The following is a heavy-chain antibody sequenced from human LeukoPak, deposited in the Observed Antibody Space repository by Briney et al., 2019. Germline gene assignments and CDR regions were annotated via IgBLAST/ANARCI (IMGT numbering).Heavy chain of an antibody. CDR3: ARLKLGAYFDL. CDR2: IYYSGST. Sequence: SETLSLTCTVSGGSISSGGYYWSWLRQHPGKGLEWIGYIYYSGSTYYNPSLKSRVTISVDTSKNQFSLKLSSVTAADTAVYYCARLKLGAYFDLWGRGTLVTVSS. V-gene: IGHV4-31*03. D-gene: IGHD3-16*01. CDR1: GGSISSGGYY. J-gene: IGHJ2*01.